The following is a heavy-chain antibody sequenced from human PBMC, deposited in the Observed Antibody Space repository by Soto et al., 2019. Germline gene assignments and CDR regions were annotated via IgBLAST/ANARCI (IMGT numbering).Heavy chain of an antibody. J-gene: IGHJ5*02. D-gene: IGHD6-6*01. V-gene: IGHV4-59*01. CDR2: IYHTGRS. Sequence: PSETLSLTCSVSGGSLSGFPWIWIRQPPGKGLEWVGYIYHTGRSNYNPSLKSRLTISLDMSRNQFSLQLTSVTAADTALYYCARGSSSFSWFDPWGQGTLVTVS. CDR3: ARGSSSFSWFDP. CDR1: GGSLSGFP.